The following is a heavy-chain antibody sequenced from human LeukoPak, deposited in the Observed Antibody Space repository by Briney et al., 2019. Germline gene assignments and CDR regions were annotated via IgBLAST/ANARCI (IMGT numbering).Heavy chain of an antibody. CDR3: ASGGRNRGYSSSPRTRVFGAFDI. J-gene: IGHJ3*02. Sequence: GESLKISCKGSGYSFTNYWIGWVRQMPGKGLEWMGIIYPGDSDTRYSPSFQGQVTISADKSISTAYLQWSSLKASDTAMYYCASGGRNRGYSSSPRTRVFGAFDIWGQGTMVTVSS. V-gene: IGHV5-51*01. CDR1: GYSFTNYW. D-gene: IGHD6-6*01. CDR2: IYPGDSDT.